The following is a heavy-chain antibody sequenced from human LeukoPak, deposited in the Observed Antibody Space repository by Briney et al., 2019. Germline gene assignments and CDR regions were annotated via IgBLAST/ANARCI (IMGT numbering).Heavy chain of an antibody. CDR2: ISHTGST. CDR1: RASISSGYW. Sequence: SETLSLTCTVSRASISSGYWWSWVRQTPGRGLEWIAEISHTGSTNYNPSLRSRVTISRDGSINQFFLKLSSVTAADTAVYYCGRNGDYSVDNWGQGTLVTVSS. J-gene: IGHJ4*02. CDR3: GRNGDYSVDN. D-gene: IGHD4-17*01. V-gene: IGHV4-4*02.